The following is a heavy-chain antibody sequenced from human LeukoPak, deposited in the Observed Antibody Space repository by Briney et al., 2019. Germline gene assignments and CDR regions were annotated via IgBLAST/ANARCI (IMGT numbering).Heavy chain of an antibody. V-gene: IGHV1-46*01. D-gene: IGHD5-18*01. Sequence: ASVKVSCKASGYTFTSYYMHWARQAPGQGLEWMGIINPSGGSTSYAQKFQGRVTMTRDTSTSTVYMELSSLRSEDTAAYYCAREVDTGHYFDYWGQGTLVTVSS. CDR1: GYTFTSYY. CDR2: INPSGGST. J-gene: IGHJ4*02. CDR3: AREVDTGHYFDY.